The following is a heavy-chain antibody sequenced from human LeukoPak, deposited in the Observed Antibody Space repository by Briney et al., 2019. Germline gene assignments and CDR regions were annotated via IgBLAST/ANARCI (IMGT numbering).Heavy chain of an antibody. V-gene: IGHV3-74*01. CDR1: GFTFGSPW. D-gene: IGHD6-19*01. CDR3: ARVLSAIALGHFFDY. J-gene: IGHJ4*02. Sequence: GGSLRLSCAASGFTFGSPWMHWVRQAPGKGLVWVSRINSDGSATAYADSVKGRFTISRDNAENTLYLQMNSLRAEDTAVYYCARVLSAIALGHFFDYWGQGTLVTVSS. CDR2: INSDGSAT.